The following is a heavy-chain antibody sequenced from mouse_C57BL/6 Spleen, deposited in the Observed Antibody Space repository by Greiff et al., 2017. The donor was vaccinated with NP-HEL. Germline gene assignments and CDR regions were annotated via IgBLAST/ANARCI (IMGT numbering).Heavy chain of an antibody. CDR1: GYTFTSYW. V-gene: IGHV1-64*01. CDR3: ARENYGSSYGFDY. Sequence: QVQLKQPGAELVKPGASVKLSCKASGYTFTSYWMHWVKQRPGQGLEWIGMIHPNSGSTNYNEKFKSKATLTVDKSSSTAYMQLSSLTSEDSAVYYCARENYGSSYGFDYWGQGTTLTVSS. CDR2: IHPNSGST. J-gene: IGHJ2*01. D-gene: IGHD1-1*01.